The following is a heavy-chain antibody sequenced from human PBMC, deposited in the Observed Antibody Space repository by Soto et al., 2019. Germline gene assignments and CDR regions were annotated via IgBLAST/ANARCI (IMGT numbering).Heavy chain of an antibody. CDR1: GGSFSGYY. CDR3: ARGLRVVDLITYYDSSGYLGFDC. D-gene: IGHD3-22*01. Sequence: NPSETLSLTCAVYGGSFSGYYWSWIRQPPGKGLEWIGEINHSGSTNYNPSLKSRVTISVDTSKNQFSLKLSSVTAADTAVYYCARGLRVVDLITYYDSSGYLGFDCWGKGTLVTVSS. CDR2: INHSGST. V-gene: IGHV4-34*01. J-gene: IGHJ4*02.